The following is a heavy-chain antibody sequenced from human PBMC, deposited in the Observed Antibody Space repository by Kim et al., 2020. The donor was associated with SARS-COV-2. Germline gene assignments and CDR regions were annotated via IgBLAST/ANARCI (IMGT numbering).Heavy chain of an antibody. CDR1: GFTFSSYG. CDR3: AKDQAYYDFWSGYYPGYGMDV. Sequence: GGSLRLSCAASGFTFSSYGMHWVRQAPGKGLEWVAVISYDGSNKYYADSVKGRFTISRDNSKNTLYLQMNSLRAEDTAVYYCAKDQAYYDFWSGYYPGYGMDVWGQGTTVTVSS. CDR2: ISYDGSNK. V-gene: IGHV3-30*18. J-gene: IGHJ6*02. D-gene: IGHD3-3*01.